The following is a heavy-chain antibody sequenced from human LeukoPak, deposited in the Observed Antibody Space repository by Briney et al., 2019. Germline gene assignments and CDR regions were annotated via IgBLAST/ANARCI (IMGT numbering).Heavy chain of an antibody. CDR3: ARSIAVAGTGKYNWFDP. Sequence: GGSLRLSCAASGFTFSSYGMHWVRQAPGKGLEWVSSISSSSSYIYYADSVKGRFTISRDNAKNSLYLQMNSLRAEDTAVYYCARSIAVAGTGKYNWFDPWGQGTLVTVSS. CDR2: ISSSSSYI. CDR1: GFTFSSYG. J-gene: IGHJ5*02. D-gene: IGHD6-19*01. V-gene: IGHV3-21*01.